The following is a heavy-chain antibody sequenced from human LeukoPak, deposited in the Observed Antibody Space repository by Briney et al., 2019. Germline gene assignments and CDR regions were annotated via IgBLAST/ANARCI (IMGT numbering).Heavy chain of an antibody. CDR1: GGSFSGYY. CDR2: INHSGST. V-gene: IGHV4-34*01. D-gene: IGHD3-22*01. J-gene: IGHJ1*01. CDR3: ARGERTYYYDSSGYFLKKYFQH. Sequence: SETLSLTCAVYGGSFSGYYWSWIRQPPGKGLEWIGEINHSGSTNYNPSLKSRVTISVDTSKNQFSLKLSSVTAAGTAVYYCARGERTYYYDSSGYFLKKYFQHWGQGTLVTVSS.